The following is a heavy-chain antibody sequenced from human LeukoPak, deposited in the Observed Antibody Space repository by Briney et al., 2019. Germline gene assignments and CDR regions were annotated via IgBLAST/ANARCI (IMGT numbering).Heavy chain of an antibody. V-gene: IGHV3-30*02. D-gene: IGHD2-2*01. CDR2: IRYDGSNK. Sequence: PGGSLRLSCAASGFTFSSYGMHWVRQAPGKGLEWVAFIRYDGSNKYYADSVKGRFTISRDNSKNTLYLQMNSLRAEDTAVYYCAKGYQRLPTGVDYWGQGTLVTVSS. CDR1: GFTFSSYG. CDR3: AKGYQRLPTGVDY. J-gene: IGHJ4*02.